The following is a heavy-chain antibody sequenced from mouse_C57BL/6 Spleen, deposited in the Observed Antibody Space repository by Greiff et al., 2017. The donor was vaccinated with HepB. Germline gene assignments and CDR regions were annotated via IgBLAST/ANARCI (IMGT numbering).Heavy chain of an antibody. J-gene: IGHJ1*03. CDR1: GFTFTDYY. CDR2: IRNKANGYTT. Sequence: EVQGVESGGGLVQPGGSLSLSCAASGFTFTDYYMSWVRQPPGKALEWLGFIRNKANGYTTEYSASVKGRFTISRDNSQSILYLQMNALRAEDSATYYCARYVDEYDRYFDVWGTGTTVTVSS. V-gene: IGHV7-3*01. CDR3: ARYVDEYDRYFDV. D-gene: IGHD2-4*01.